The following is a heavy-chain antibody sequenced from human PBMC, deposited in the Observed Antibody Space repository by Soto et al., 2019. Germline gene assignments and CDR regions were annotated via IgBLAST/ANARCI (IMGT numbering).Heavy chain of an antibody. CDR3: ARVSSSIVVVPDYGMDV. CDR2: ISGKNGNT. D-gene: IGHD2-15*01. V-gene: IGHV1-18*04. J-gene: IGHJ6*02. CDR1: GYTFISHG. Sequence: QVQLVQSGVEVKKPGASVKVSCKASGYTFISHGIIWVRQAPGQGLEWMGWISGKNGNTNYAQKLQGRVTLTTDTSTSTVYMELRSLRSDDTAVYYCARVSSSIVVVPDYGMDVWGQGTTVTVSS.